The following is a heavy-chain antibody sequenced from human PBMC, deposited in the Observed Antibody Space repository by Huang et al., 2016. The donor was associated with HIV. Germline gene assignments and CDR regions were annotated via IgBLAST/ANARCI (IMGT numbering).Heavy chain of an antibody. CDR3: ARGPIRFLAWLLNFDY. D-gene: IGHD3-3*01. Sequence: QILLIESGGGVVQPGRSLRLSCAASGFTFSSYGMQWVRQARGKGVEWVAVISYEEDNKYYADSVRGRFTISRDNSKNTLYLQMNSLRIEDTAVYYCARGPIRFLAWLLNFDYWGQGALVTVSS. V-gene: IGHV3-30*03. J-gene: IGHJ4*02. CDR1: GFTFSSYG. CDR2: ISYEEDNK.